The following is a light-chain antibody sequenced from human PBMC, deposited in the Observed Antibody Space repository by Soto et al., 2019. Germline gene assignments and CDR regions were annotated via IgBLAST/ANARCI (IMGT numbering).Light chain of an antibody. CDR3: QQSYSTPLT. Sequence: DIQMTQSPSSLSASVGDRVTITCRASQSIGNYLNWYQHKPGKAPKLLIYGASSLHSGVPSSFSGSGSGTDFTLTISSLQPEDFATYYCQQSYSTPLTVGGGTKVEIK. J-gene: IGKJ4*01. CDR2: GAS. CDR1: QSIGNY. V-gene: IGKV1-39*01.